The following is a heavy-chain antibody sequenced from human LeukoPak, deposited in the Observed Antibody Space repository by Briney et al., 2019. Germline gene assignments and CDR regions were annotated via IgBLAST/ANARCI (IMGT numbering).Heavy chain of an antibody. V-gene: IGHV1-18*01. CDR3: AKVRSPYYYASGSPAVDGMDV. Sequence: RASVKVSCKASGYTFITYGNSWGRQAPGQGLEGMGWIGTYNGDTNYAQRFQGRVTMTTDTATNTAYMELKSLTSGDTAVYYCAKVRSPYYYASGSPAVDGMDVWGQGTTVTVSS. CDR1: GYTFITYG. J-gene: IGHJ6*02. CDR2: IGTYNGDT. D-gene: IGHD3-10*01.